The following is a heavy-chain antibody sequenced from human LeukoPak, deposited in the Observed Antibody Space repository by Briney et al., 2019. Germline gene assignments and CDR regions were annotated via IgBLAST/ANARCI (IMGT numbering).Heavy chain of an antibody. J-gene: IGHJ6*03. V-gene: IGHV1-2*02. Sequence: ASVKVSCKASGYPFTAYYIHWVRQAPGQGLEWMGWINPNSGGTNYAQKFQGRVTMTRDTSISTAYMELSRLRSDDTAVYYCARSLSVYYYYYMDVWGKGTTVTISS. CDR2: INPNSGGT. CDR3: ARSLSVYYYYYMDV. CDR1: GYPFTAYY.